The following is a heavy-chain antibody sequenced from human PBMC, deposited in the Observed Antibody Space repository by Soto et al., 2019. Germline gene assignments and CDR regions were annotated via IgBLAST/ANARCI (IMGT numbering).Heavy chain of an antibody. V-gene: IGHV1-18*01. CDR1: GYTFTSYG. J-gene: IGHJ3*02. CDR2: ISAYNGNT. CDR3: AIVGATIPNDAFDI. Sequence: ASVKVSCKASGYTFTSYGISWVRQAPGQGLEWMGWISAYNGNTNYAQKLQGRVTMTTDTSTSTAYMELRSLRSDDTAVYYCAIVGATIPNDAFDIWGQGTMVTVSS. D-gene: IGHD1-26*01.